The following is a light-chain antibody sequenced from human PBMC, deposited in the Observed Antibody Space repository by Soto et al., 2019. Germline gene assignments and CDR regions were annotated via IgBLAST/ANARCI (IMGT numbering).Light chain of an antibody. CDR3: HQRSNWPPDT. Sequence: EIVLTHSPATLSVSPLERSTLSCSSSQSVNSNYLAWYQQKPGQAPRLLIYGISKRATDIPDRFSGSGSGTEFTLTISSLEPEDFAVYYCHQRSNWPPDTFGQGTRLEN. V-gene: IGKV3-11*01. CDR2: GIS. J-gene: IGKJ5*01. CDR1: QSVNSNY.